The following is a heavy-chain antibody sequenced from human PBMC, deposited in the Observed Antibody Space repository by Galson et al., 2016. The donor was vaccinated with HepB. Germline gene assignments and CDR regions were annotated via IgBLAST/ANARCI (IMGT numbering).Heavy chain of an antibody. CDR1: GFTFDDYA. D-gene: IGHD6-13*01. CDR3: AKGRGSGITAAVGNF. J-gene: IGHJ4*02. CDR2: IGWNSGYK. Sequence: SLRLSCAASGFTFDDYAMHWVRQALGKGLEWVSAIGWNSGYKAYVDSVKGRFTISRDNAKNSLYLQMTSLRAEDTALYYCAKGRGSGITAAVGNFWDQGTLVTVSS. V-gene: IGHV3-9*01.